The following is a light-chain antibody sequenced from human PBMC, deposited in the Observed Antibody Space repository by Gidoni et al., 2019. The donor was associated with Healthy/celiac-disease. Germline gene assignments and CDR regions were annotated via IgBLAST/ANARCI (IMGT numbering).Light chain of an antibody. CDR2: LGS. CDR3: MQALQTPNT. V-gene: IGKV2-28*01. J-gene: IGKJ2*01. CDR1: QSLLHSNGYNY. Sequence: DIVMTTSPLSLPVTPEEPASISCRSSQSLLHSNGYNYLDWYLQKPGQSPQLLIYLGSNRASGVPDRFSGSGSGTDFTLKISRVEAEDVGVYYCMQALQTPNTFGQGTKLEIK.